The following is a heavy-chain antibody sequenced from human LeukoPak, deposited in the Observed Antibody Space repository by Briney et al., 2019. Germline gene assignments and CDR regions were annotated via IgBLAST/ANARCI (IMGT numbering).Heavy chain of an antibody. V-gene: IGHV3-30-3*01. D-gene: IGHD2-15*01. J-gene: IGHJ5*02. Sequence: PGGSLRLSCAASGFTFSSYAMHWVRQAPGKGLEWVAVISYDGSNKYYADSVKGRFTISRDNSENTLYLQMNSLRAEDTAVYYCARDTVVVAVPYTYNWFDPWGQGTLVTVSS. CDR1: GFTFSSYA. CDR3: ARDTVVVAVPYTYNWFDP. CDR2: ISYDGSNK.